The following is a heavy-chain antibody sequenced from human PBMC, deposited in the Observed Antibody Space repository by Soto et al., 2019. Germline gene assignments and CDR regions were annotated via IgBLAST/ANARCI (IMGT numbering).Heavy chain of an antibody. CDR1: GFTVSSKY. V-gene: IGHV3-53*01. J-gene: IGHJ3*02. Sequence: EVQLVEPGGGLIQPGGSLRLSCAASGFTVSSKYMSWVRQAPGKGLEWVSVIYGGGSTYYADSVKGRFTISRDNSKNELYLQRNSLRAEDTAVYYCARAGLVLRALDAFDIWGQGTMVTVSS. CDR3: ARAGLVLRALDAFDI. CDR2: IYGGGST. D-gene: IGHD6-6*01.